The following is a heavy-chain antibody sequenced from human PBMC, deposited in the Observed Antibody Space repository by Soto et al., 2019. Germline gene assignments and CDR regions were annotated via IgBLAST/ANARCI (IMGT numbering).Heavy chain of an antibody. CDR1: GFTFSSYS. J-gene: IGHJ1*01. D-gene: IGHD3-22*01. V-gene: IGHV3-21*01. CDR2: ISSSSSYI. Sequence: GSLRLSCAASGFTFSSYSMNWVREAPGKGLEWVSSISSSSSYIYYADSVKSRFSISRDNAKNSLYLQMNSLRAEDTAVYYCARVVREQYYYDSSGLSAEYFQHWGQGTLVTVSS. CDR3: ARVVREQYYYDSSGLSAEYFQH.